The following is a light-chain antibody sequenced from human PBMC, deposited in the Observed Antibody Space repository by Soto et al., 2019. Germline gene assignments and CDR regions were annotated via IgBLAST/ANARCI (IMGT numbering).Light chain of an antibody. CDR2: DAS. Sequence: DIQMTQSPSTLSASVGGTVTXTCRASQSVSGWLAWYQHRTGKAPKLLIYDASILESGVPSRFSGSGSGTEFTLTITSLQSDDFATYYCQQYNTHTFGGGTKVDIK. J-gene: IGKJ4*01. V-gene: IGKV1-5*01. CDR1: QSVSGW. CDR3: QQYNTHT.